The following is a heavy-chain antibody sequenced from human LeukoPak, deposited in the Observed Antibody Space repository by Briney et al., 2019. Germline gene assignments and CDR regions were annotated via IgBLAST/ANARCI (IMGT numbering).Heavy chain of an antibody. CDR1: GGSFSGYY. V-gene: IGHV4-34*01. CDR2: INHSGST. Sequence: SETLSLTCAVYGGSFSGYYWSWIRQPPEKGLEWIGEINHSGSTNYNPSLKSRVTISVDTSKNQFSLKLSSVTAADTAVYYCARARVAAAGTLSGYRYYYGMDVWGQGTTVTVSS. CDR3: ARARVAAAGTLSGYRYYYGMDV. D-gene: IGHD6-13*01. J-gene: IGHJ6*02.